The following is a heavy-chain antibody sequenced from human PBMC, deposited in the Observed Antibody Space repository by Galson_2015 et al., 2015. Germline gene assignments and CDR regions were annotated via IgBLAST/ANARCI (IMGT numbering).Heavy chain of an antibody. CDR2: INPNSGGT. V-gene: IGHV1-2*04. CDR1: GYTFTGYY. D-gene: IGHD3-9*01. J-gene: IGHJ5*02. CDR3: AREKRGNYDILTGYYGLHNWFDP. Sequence: SVKVSCKASGYTFTGYYMHWVRQAPGQGLEWMGWINPNSGGTNYAQKFQGWVTMTRDTSISTAYMELSRLRSDDTAVYYCAREKRGNYDILTGYYGLHNWFDPWGQGTLVTVSS.